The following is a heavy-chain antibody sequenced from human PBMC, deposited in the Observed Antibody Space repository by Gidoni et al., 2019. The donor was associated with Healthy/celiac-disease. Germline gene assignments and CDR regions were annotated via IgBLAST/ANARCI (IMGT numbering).Heavy chain of an antibody. J-gene: IGHJ2*01. Sequence: EVQLVQSGAEVKKPGESLKISCKASGYSFTSYWIGWVRQMPGKGLEWMGIIYPGDSDTRYSPSFQGQVTISADKSISTAYLQWSSLKASDTAMYYCARPAGEHIVVVTASTDWYFDLWGRGTLVTVSS. CDR3: ARPAGEHIVVVTASTDWYFDL. CDR1: GYSFTSYW. CDR2: IYPGDSDT. V-gene: IGHV5-51*03. D-gene: IGHD2-21*02.